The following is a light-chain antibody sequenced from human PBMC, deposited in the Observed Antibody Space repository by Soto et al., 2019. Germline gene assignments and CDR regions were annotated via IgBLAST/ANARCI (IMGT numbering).Light chain of an antibody. Sequence: EIVLTQSPGTLSLSPGERATLSCRASQSVSSTLLAWYQQKPGQAPRLLIYGASNRATGIPDRFRGSGSGTDFTLTITRLESEDFAVYYCQQYGSSPITFGQGTRLDIK. V-gene: IGKV3-20*01. J-gene: IGKJ5*01. CDR2: GAS. CDR1: QSVSSTL. CDR3: QQYGSSPIT.